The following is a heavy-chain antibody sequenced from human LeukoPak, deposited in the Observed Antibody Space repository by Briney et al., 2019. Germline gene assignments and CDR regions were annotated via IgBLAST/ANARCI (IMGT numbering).Heavy chain of an antibody. CDR3: ARGRTYYYDSSGWTYDY. CDR2: IYYSGST. D-gene: IGHD3-22*01. V-gene: IGHV4-30-4*01. Sequence: PSQTLSLTCTVSGGSISSGDYYWSWIRQPPGKGLEWIGHIYYSGSTYYNPSLKSRVTISVDTSKNQFSLKLSSVTAADTAVYYCARGRTYYYDSSGWTYDYWGQGTLVTVSS. CDR1: GGSISSGDYY. J-gene: IGHJ4*02.